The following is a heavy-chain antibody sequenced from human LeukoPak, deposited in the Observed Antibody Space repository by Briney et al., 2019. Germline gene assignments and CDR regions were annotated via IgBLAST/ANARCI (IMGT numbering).Heavy chain of an antibody. D-gene: IGHD1-26*01. CDR2: ISGSGGST. V-gene: IGHV3-23*01. J-gene: IGHJ4*02. CDR1: GFTFSSYA. Sequence: PGGSLRLSCAASGFTFSSYAMSWVRQAPGKGLEWVSAISGSGGSTYYADSVKGRFTLSRDYHKNTLYLQMNSLRAEDTAVYFCAKYSGSYYYPPNWDSWGQGTLVTVSS. CDR3: AKYSGSYYYPPNWDS.